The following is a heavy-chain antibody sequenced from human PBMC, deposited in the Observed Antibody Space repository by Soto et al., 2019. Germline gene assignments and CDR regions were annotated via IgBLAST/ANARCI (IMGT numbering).Heavy chain of an antibody. CDR3: VRGAFLPNFDY. J-gene: IGHJ4*02. V-gene: IGHV3-13*01. CDR1: GFTFSSYD. Sequence: EVQLVESGGGLVQPGGSLRLSCAASGFTFSSYDMHWVRQATGKGLEWVSAIGTAGDTYYPGSVKGRFTISRENAKNSLYLQMNSLRAEDTAVYYCVRGAFLPNFDYWGQGTLVTVSS. CDR2: IGTAGDT.